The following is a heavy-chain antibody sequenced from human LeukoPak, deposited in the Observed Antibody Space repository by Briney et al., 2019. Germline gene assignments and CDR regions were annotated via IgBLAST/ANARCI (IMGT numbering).Heavy chain of an antibody. Sequence: PSETLSLTCTVSGDSISSSGYYWGWIRQPPGKGLEWIAVIYYTGSTYYDPSLKSRVTISVDTSRNQFSLKLNSVTAADTAVYYCSRYSSSSGWFDPXGQGTLVTVSS. CDR3: SRYSSSSGWFDP. CDR1: GDSISSSGYY. J-gene: IGHJ5*02. D-gene: IGHD6-6*01. CDR2: IYYTGST. V-gene: IGHV4-39*01.